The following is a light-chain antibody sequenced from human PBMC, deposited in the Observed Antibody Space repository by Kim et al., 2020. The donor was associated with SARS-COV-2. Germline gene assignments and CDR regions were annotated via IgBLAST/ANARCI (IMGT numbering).Light chain of an antibody. Sequence: QSITISCTGTSSDVGSYNLVSWYQQHPGKAPKLMMYEGSKRPSGVSNRFSGSKSGNTASLTISGLQAEDEADYYCCSYAGSSTFEVFGTGTKVTVL. CDR1: SSDVGSYNL. CDR2: EGS. J-gene: IGLJ1*01. V-gene: IGLV2-23*03. CDR3: CSYAGSSTFEV.